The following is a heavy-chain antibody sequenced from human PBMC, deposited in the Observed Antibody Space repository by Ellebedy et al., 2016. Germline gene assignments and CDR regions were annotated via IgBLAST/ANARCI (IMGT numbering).Heavy chain of an antibody. CDR1: GFIFDSVA. CDR2: LNSDASTT. Sequence: GESLKISXAASGFIFDSVAMSWVRQAPGKGLVWVSRLNSDASTTTYADSVKGRFTISRDNSKNTLFLQMNSLRPEDTAVYYCAKVNSSGWYGAYYWGRGTLVTVSS. CDR3: AKVNSSGWYGAYY. J-gene: IGHJ4*02. V-gene: IGHV3-74*01. D-gene: IGHD6-19*01.